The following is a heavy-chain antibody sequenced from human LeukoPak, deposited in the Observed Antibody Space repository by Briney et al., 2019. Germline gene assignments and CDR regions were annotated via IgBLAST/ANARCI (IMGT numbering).Heavy chain of an antibody. CDR3: ARGYSGSHFESFYDF. CDR2: IDHDGINT. J-gene: IGHJ4*02. CDR1: GFTFSSSW. Sequence: GGSLRLSCATSGFTFSSSWMHWVRQAPGKGLVWVSRIDHDGINTNYADSVKGRFTISRDNAQNSLSVQMNRLRAEDTAVYYCARGYSGSHFESFYDFWGQGTLVAVAS. V-gene: IGHV3-74*01. D-gene: IGHD1-26*01.